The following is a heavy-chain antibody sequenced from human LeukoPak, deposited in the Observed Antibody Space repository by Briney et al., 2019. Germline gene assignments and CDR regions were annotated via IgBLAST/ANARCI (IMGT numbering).Heavy chain of an antibody. CDR1: GFTFSSYG. CDR2: IRYDGSNK. CDR3: AKDPRNSSGWYGTYYFDY. V-gene: IGHV3-30*02. D-gene: IGHD6-19*01. J-gene: IGHJ4*02. Sequence: GGSLRLSCAASGFTFSSYGMHWVRQAPGKGLEGVAFIRYDGSNKYYADSGKGRFTISRDNSKNTLYLQMNSLRAEDTAVYYCAKDPRNSSGWYGTYYFDYWGQGTLVTVSS.